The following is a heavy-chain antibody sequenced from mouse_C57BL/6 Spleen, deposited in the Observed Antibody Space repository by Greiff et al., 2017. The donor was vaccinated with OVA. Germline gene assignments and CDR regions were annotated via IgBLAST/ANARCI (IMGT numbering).Heavy chain of an antibody. J-gene: IGHJ4*01. CDR1: GYTFTSYW. CDR3: ARRYYGSGYYYAMDY. V-gene: IGHV1-55*01. CDR2: IYPGSGST. D-gene: IGHD1-1*01. Sequence: QVQLQQSGAELVKPGASVKMSCKASGYTFTSYWITWVKQRPGQGLEWIGDIYPGSGSTNYNEKFKSKATLTVDTSSSTAYMQLSSLTSEDSAVYYCARRYYGSGYYYAMDYWGQGTSVTVSS.